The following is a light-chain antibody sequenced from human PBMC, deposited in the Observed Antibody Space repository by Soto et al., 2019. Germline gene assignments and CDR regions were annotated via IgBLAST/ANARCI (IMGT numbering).Light chain of an antibody. CDR3: QQANTFPIT. CDR2: AAS. CDR1: QDISSW. Sequence: IQMTQSPSSPPASVGDRVTVTCRASQDISSWLAWYQQKPGKAPKLLIYAASNLQGGVPSRFSGNGSGTDFTLTISSLQPEDFATYYCQQANTFPITFGQGTRLEIK. J-gene: IGKJ5*01. V-gene: IGKV1-12*01.